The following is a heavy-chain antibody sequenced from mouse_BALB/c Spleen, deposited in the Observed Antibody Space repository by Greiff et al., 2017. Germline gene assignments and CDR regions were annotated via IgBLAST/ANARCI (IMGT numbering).Heavy chain of an antibody. CDR3: ARVRYYYGPYYAMDY. V-gene: IGHV1-14*01. Sequence: VQLQQSGPELVKPGASVKMSCKASGYTFTSYVMHWVKQKPGQGLEWIGYINPYNDGTKYNEKFKGKATLTSDKSSSTAYMELSSLTSEDSAVYYCARVRYYYGPYYAMDYWGQGTSVTVSS. CDR2: INPYNDGT. J-gene: IGHJ4*01. CDR1: GYTFTSYV. D-gene: IGHD1-1*01.